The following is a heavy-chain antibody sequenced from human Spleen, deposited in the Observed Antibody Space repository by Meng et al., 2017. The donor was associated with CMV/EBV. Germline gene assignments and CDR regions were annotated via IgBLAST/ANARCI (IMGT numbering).Heavy chain of an antibody. J-gene: IGHJ6*02. V-gene: IGHV3-20*04. CDR1: GFTFSSYA. CDR2: INWNGGST. Sequence: GESLKISCAASGFTFSSYAVTWVRQAPGEGLEWVSGINWNGGSTRYADSVKGRFTISRDNAKNSLYLQMNSLRAEDTALYYCARSTIFNLYYYGMDVWGQGTTVTVSS. CDR3: ARSTIFNLYYYGMDV. D-gene: IGHD3-3*01.